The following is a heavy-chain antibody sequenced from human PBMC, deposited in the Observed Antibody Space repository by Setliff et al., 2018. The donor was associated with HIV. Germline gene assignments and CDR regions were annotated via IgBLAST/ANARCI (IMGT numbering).Heavy chain of an antibody. Sequence: SETLSLTCTVPGGSISTNNFYWGWIRQPPGKGLQWIGSIYFTGDSYYDPSLKSRVTTSVDTSSNQFSLILSPVTAADTAVYYCARQVTVVGYFETAAGSFNYWGPGTLVTVSS. V-gene: IGHV4-39*01. D-gene: IGHD2-21*01. CDR2: IYFTGDS. CDR1: GGSISTNNFY. CDR3: ARQVTVVGYFETAAGSFNY. J-gene: IGHJ4*02.